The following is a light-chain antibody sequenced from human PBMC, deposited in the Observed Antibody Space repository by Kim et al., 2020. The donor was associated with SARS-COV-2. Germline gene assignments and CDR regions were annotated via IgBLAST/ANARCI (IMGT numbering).Light chain of an antibody. CDR3: QHYIRFPYT. J-gene: IGKJ2*01. CDR1: QNISTW. CDR2: LAS. V-gene: IGKV1-5*03. Sequence: SACGGDRVNITCRARQNISTWVAWYQQKRGKAHKLLLYLASTLESGVPSRFSGSGSGTEFTLTIDSLQPDDFATYYCQHYIRFPYTFGQGNKLEI.